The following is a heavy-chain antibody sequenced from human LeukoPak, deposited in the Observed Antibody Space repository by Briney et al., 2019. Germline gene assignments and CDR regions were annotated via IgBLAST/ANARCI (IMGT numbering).Heavy chain of an antibody. J-gene: IGHJ4*02. Sequence: PGGSLRLSCAASGFTFSSYAMSWVRQAPGKGLEWVSAISGSGGSTYYADSVKGRFTISRDSSKNTLYLQMNSLRAEDTAVYYCAKDYTIFGVVHPRPYDYWGQGTLVTVSS. CDR1: GFTFSSYA. V-gene: IGHV3-23*01. CDR2: ISGSGGST. D-gene: IGHD3-3*01. CDR3: AKDYTIFGVVHPRPYDY.